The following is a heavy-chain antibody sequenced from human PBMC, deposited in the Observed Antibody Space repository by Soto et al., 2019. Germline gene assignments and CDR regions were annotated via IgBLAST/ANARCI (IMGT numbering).Heavy chain of an antibody. CDR3: TTGSVEGV. D-gene: IGHD2-15*01. V-gene: IGHV3-15*07. J-gene: IGHJ6*02. CDR1: GFSFSNAW. Sequence: EVQLVESGGGLVKPGGSLRLSCAASGFSFSNAWMNWVRHAPGKGLEWVGRIKRKIDGEATDYAAPVKGRFTVSRDDSKSALYLQMNSLKGDDAAVYYCTTGSVEGVWGQGTTVTVS. CDR2: IKRKIDGEAT.